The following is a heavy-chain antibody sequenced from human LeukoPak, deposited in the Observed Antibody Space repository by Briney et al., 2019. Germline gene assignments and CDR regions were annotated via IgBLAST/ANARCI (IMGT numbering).Heavy chain of an antibody. J-gene: IGHJ6*02. CDR3: ARVKLSGYYYYGMDV. V-gene: IGHV3-23*01. CDR1: GFTFSSYA. CDR2: ISDSGGSS. Sequence: GGSLRLSCAASGFTFSSYAMSWIRQGPGKGLEWVSGISDSGGSSYYADSVKGRFTISRDNSKNTLYLQMNSLRAEDTAVYYCARVKLSGYYYYGMDVWGQGTTVTVSS. D-gene: IGHD3-16*02.